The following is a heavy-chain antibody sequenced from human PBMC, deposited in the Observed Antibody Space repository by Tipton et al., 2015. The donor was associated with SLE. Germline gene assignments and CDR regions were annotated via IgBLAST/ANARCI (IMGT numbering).Heavy chain of an antibody. J-gene: IGHJ6*03. CDR2: IYYSGST. Sequence: TLSLTCTVSGGSISTNYWTWIRQPPGKGLKWIGYIYYSGSTNYNPSLKSRVTISVDTSKNQFSLKLSSVTAADTAVYYCARDQVGYSGYTSFYYMDVWGKGTTVTVSS. CDR3: ARDQVGYSGYTSFYYMDV. V-gene: IGHV4-59*01. CDR1: GGSISTNY. D-gene: IGHD5-12*01.